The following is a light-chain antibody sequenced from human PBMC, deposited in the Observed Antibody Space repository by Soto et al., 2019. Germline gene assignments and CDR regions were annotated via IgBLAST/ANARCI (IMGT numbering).Light chain of an antibody. Sequence: QSVLTQPASVSGSPGQSITISCTGTSSDVGAYNFVSWYQQHPGQAPKVMIYEVSNRASGVSNRFSGSKSGNTASLTISGLQAEGEADYYCSSHTSRNSPFVFGTGTKVTVL. CDR1: SSDVGAYNF. V-gene: IGLV2-14*01. CDR3: SSHTSRNSPFV. CDR2: EVS. J-gene: IGLJ1*01.